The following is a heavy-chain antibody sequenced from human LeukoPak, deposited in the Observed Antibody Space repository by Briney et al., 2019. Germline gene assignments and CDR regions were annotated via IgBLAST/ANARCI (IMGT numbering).Heavy chain of an antibody. J-gene: IGHJ4*02. D-gene: IGHD6-13*01. CDR3: AKWKAAAGALDY. CDR1: GFTFSSYA. V-gene: IGHV3-23*01. Sequence: GGSLRLSCAASGFTFSSYAMSWVRQAPGKGLEWVSAISGSGGSTYYADSVRGRFTISRDNSKNTLYLQMNSLRAEDTAVYYCAKWKAAAGALDYWGQGTLVTVSS. CDR2: ISGSGGST.